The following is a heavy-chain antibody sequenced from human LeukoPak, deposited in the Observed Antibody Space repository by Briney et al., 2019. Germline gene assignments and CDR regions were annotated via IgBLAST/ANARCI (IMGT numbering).Heavy chain of an antibody. CDR2: IIPIFGTA. CDR1: GGTFSSYA. V-gene: IGHV1-69*13. Sequence: SVTVSCTASGGTFSSYAISWVRQAPGQGLEWMGGIIPIFGTANYAQKFQGRVTITADESTSTAYMELSSLRSEDTAVYYCAATLAYCGGDCYSDYWGQGTLVTVSS. D-gene: IGHD2-21*02. J-gene: IGHJ4*02. CDR3: AATLAYCGGDCYSDY.